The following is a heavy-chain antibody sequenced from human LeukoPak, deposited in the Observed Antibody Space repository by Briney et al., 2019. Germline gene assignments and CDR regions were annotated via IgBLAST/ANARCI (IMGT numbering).Heavy chain of an antibody. CDR1: GGSISSYY. CDR3: ARLAKGGYYDSSGYYPPRNAFDI. J-gene: IGHJ3*02. Sequence: PSETLSLTCTVSGGSISSYYWSWIRQPPGKGLEWIGYIYYSGSTNYNPSLKSRVTISVDTSKNQFSLELSSVTAADTAVYYCARLAKGGYYDSSGYYPPRNAFDIWGQGTMVTVSS. V-gene: IGHV4-59*08. CDR2: IYYSGST. D-gene: IGHD3-22*01.